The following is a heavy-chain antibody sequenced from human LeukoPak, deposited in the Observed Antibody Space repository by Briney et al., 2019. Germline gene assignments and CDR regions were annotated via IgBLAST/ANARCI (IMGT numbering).Heavy chain of an antibody. CDR1: GFTFSTYW. CDR2: IKRDGNEK. J-gene: IGHJ4*02. Sequence: GVSLRLSCAASGFTFSTYWMSWVRQAPGKGLECVANIKRDGNEKYYVDSVKGRFTIFRDDAKSSLYLQMNSLRAEDTAVYFCARVYTGNRWHFDYWGQGTLVTVSS. CDR3: ARVYTGNRWHFDY. D-gene: IGHD2-2*02. V-gene: IGHV3-7*03.